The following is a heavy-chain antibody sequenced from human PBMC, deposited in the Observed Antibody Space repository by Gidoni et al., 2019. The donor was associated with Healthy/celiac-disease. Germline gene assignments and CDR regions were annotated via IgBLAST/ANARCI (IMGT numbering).Heavy chain of an antibody. CDR3: AKRIVVVTAGSGMDV. D-gene: IGHD2-21*02. Sequence: EVQLLESGGGLVQPGGSLRLSCAASGFTFSSYAMSWVRQAPGKGLEWVSAICGSGGSTYYADSVKGRFTISRDNSKNTLYLQMNSLRAEDTAVYYCAKRIVVVTAGSGMDVWGQGTTVTVSS. J-gene: IGHJ6*02. CDR2: ICGSGGST. V-gene: IGHV3-23*01. CDR1: GFTFSSYA.